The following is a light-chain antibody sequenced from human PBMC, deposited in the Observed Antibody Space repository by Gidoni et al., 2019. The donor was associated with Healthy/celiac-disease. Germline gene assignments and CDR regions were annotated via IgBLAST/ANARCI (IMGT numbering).Light chain of an antibody. J-gene: IGLJ3*02. CDR2: DVS. Sequence: QSALTQPASVSGSPGQAITISCTGTSSDVGGYHYASCYQQHPAKAPKLMLYDVSNRPSGVSNRVSGSKSGNTASLTISGLQAEDEADYYCSSYTSSSTWVFGGGTKLTVL. CDR1: SSDVGGYHY. CDR3: SSYTSSSTWV. V-gene: IGLV2-14*01.